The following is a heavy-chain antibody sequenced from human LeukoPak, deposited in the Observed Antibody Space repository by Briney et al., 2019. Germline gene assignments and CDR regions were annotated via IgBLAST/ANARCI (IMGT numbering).Heavy chain of an antibody. CDR2: ISGSGGST. D-gene: IGHD2-2*01. V-gene: IGHV3-23*01. CDR3: AKVMRYCSSTSCYKVFDY. J-gene: IGHJ4*02. CDR1: GFTFGSYA. Sequence: GGSLRLSCAASGFTFGSYAMSWVRQAPGKGLEWVSAISGSGGSTYYADSVKGRFTISRDNSKNTLYLQMNSLRAEDTAVYYCAKVMRYCSSTSCYKVFDYWGQGTLVTVSS.